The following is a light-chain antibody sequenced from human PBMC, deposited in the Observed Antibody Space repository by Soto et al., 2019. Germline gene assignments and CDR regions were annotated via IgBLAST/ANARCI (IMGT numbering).Light chain of an antibody. CDR3: CSLTTSHTYV. J-gene: IGLJ1*01. CDR1: SSDIGHYDY. CDR2: HVT. V-gene: IGLV2-14*03. Sequence: QSVLTQAACVSGCPGQSITISCTGTSSDIGHYDYVSWYQQHPGKAPKLMIYHVTYRPSGVSNRYSGSKSGNSASLTISGLQADDEADYYCCSLTTSHTYVFGSGTKVT.